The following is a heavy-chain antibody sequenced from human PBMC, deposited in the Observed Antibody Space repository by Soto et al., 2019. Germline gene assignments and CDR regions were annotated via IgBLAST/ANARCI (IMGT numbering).Heavy chain of an antibody. CDR1: GFTFSSYG. D-gene: IGHD6-13*01. J-gene: IGHJ4*02. CDR3: AKADRIAAAVGFDY. Sequence: GGSLRLSCAASGFTFSSYGMHWVRQVPGKGLEWVAVISYDGSNKYYADSVKGRFTISRDNSENTLYLQMNSLRAEDTAVYYCAKADRIAAAVGFDYWGQGTLVTVSS. V-gene: IGHV3-30*18. CDR2: ISYDGSNK.